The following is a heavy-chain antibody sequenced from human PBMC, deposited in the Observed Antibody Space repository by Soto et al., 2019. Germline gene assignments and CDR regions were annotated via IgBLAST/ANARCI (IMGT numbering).Heavy chain of an antibody. D-gene: IGHD6-13*01. CDR2: IYYSGST. V-gene: IGHV4-59*01. Sequence: QVQLQESGPGLVKPSETLSLTCTVSGGSISSYYWSWIRQPPGKGLEWIGYIYYSGSTNYNPSLKSRVTISVDTSKNQFSLKLSSVTAADTAVYYCARDISLGSSWYEGFGYWGQGTLVTVSS. J-gene: IGHJ4*02. CDR1: GGSISSYY. CDR3: ARDISLGSSWYEGFGY.